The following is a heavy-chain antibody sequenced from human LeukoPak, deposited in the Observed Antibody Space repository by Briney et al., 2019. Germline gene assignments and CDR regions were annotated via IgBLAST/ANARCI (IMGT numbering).Heavy chain of an antibody. CDR1: GFTFSSYD. V-gene: IGHV3-13*01. CDR3: ARSGAVAGVDAFDI. Sequence: GGSLRLSCAASGFTFSSYDMHWVRHATGKGLECVSAIGTAGDTYYPGSVKGRFTISRENAENSLYLQMNSLRAGDTAVYYCARSGAVAGVDAFDIWGQGTMVTVSS. D-gene: IGHD6-19*01. CDR2: IGTAGDT. J-gene: IGHJ3*02.